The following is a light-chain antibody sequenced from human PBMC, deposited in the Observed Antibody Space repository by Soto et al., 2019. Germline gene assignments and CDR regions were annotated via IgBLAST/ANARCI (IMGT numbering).Light chain of an antibody. CDR1: TGAVTSGHY. CDR2: DTD. Sequence: VVTQEPSLTVSPGGTVTLTCGSSTGAVTSGHYPYWFQQKPGQAPRTLIFDTDNKHSWTPARFSGFLLGGKAALTLSGAQPEDEAEYYCLLSYDGARGVFGPGTKLTVL. J-gene: IGLJ1*01. V-gene: IGLV7-46*01. CDR3: LLSYDGARGV.